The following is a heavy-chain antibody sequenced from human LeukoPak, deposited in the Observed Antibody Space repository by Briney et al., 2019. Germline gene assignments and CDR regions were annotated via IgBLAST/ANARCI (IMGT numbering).Heavy chain of an antibody. Sequence: GGSLRLSCAASGFTFDDYAMHWVRQAPGKGLEWVSGISWNSGSMGYADSVEGRFTISRDNAKNSLYLQMNSLRAEDTAVYYCARAKDVGSWFDPWGQGTLVTVSS. J-gene: IGHJ5*02. CDR3: ARAKDVGSWFDP. CDR2: ISWNSGSM. D-gene: IGHD2-15*01. CDR1: GFTFDDYA. V-gene: IGHV3-9*01.